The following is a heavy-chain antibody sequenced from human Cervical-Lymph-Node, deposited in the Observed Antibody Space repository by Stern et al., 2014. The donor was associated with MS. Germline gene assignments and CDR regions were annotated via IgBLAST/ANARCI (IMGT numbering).Heavy chain of an antibody. CDR2: IYPGDSET. Sequence: EVQLVESGAELIRPGESLKISCKGPGFKFSIYWIAWVRQMPGKGLEWMGIIYPGDSETRYSPSFQGQVTMSADKSTRTAYLQWSSLNASDTAMYFCARQTTAWASDVWGQGTLVTVSS. D-gene: IGHD1-14*01. J-gene: IGHJ4*02. CDR1: GFKFSIYW. CDR3: ARQTTAWASDV. V-gene: IGHV5-51*01.